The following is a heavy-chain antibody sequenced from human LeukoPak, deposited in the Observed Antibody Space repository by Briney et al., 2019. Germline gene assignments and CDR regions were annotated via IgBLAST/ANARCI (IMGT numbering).Heavy chain of an antibody. V-gene: IGHV3-30*02. D-gene: IGHD6-13*01. CDR1: GFTFSSYG. Sequence: GGSLRLSCAASGFTFSSYGIHWVRQAPGKGLEWVAFIRYDGSNKYYTDSEKGRFTISRDNSKNTLYLQMNSLRAEDTAVYYCAREEFSSWYLWGQGTLVTVSS. J-gene: IGHJ5*02. CDR3: AREEFSSWYL. CDR2: IRYDGSNK.